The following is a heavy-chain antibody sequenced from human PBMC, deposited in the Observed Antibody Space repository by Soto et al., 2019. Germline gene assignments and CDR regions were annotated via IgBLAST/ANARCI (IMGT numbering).Heavy chain of an antibody. J-gene: IGHJ6*02. D-gene: IGHD3-10*01. CDR2: ISSGSSYI. Sequence: EVQLVESGGGLVKPGGSLRLSCAASGFTFSSYSMNWVRQAPGKGLEWVSSISSGSSYIYYADSVKGRFTISRDNVEXSXFLQMNRLRAEDTAVYYCARSSGGSGKLWNYYGMDVWGQGTTVTVSS. CDR1: GFTFSSYS. CDR3: ARSSGGSGKLWNYYGMDV. V-gene: IGHV3-21*01.